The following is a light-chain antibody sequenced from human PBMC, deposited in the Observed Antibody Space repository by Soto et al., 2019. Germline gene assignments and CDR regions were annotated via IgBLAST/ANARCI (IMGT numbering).Light chain of an antibody. CDR1: QSINKW. CDR3: QQYNRYRA. Sequence: DIQMTQCSSTLYASVGDRVTITCRSSQSINKWLTWYQHKPGKAPALLIYEASSLESGVPSRFSGSGFGTEFTLTISSLQPDDFATYYCQQYNRYRAFGQGTKVDIK. J-gene: IGKJ1*01. CDR2: EAS. V-gene: IGKV1-5*03.